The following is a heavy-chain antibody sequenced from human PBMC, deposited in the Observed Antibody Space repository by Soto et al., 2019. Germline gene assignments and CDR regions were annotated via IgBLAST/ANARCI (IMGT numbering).Heavy chain of an antibody. Sequence: PSETLSLTCAVYGGSFSGYYWSWIRQPPGKGLEWIGEINQSGSTNYNPSLKSRVTISVDTSKNQFSLKLSSVTAADTAVYYCAREWSISVAAPGYWGQGTLVTVSS. CDR2: INQSGST. V-gene: IGHV4-34*01. CDR1: GGSFSGYY. D-gene: IGHD6-19*01. CDR3: AREWSISVAAPGY. J-gene: IGHJ4*02.